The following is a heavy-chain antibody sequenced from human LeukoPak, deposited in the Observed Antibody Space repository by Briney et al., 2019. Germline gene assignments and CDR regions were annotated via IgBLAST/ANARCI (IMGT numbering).Heavy chain of an antibody. D-gene: IGHD2-15*01. CDR1: GGSIRSYY. CDR2: IYYSGST. V-gene: IGHV4-59*01. Sequence: PSETLSLTCTVSGGSIRSYYWSWIRQPPGKGLEWIGYIYYSGSTNYNPSLKNRVTISVDTSKNQFFLKLSSVTAADTAVYYCARDQGYCSGGRCYYWYFDLWGRGTLVTVSS. CDR3: ARDQGYCSGGRCYYWYFDL. J-gene: IGHJ2*01.